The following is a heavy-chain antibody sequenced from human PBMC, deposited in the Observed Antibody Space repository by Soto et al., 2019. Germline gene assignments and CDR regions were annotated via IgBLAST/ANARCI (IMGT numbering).Heavy chain of an antibody. V-gene: IGHV4-59*01. CDR1: GGSISTYY. Sequence: PSETLSLTCTVSGGSISTYYWSWIRQPPGKGLKWIGYIYYSGNTNYDPSLKSRVTISIDTSKNQFSLKLSSVTAADTAVYYCAIVSDYYDSSGYFVYYFDYWGQGTLVTVSS. CDR2: IYYSGNT. CDR3: AIVSDYYDSSGYFVYYFDY. J-gene: IGHJ4*02. D-gene: IGHD3-22*01.